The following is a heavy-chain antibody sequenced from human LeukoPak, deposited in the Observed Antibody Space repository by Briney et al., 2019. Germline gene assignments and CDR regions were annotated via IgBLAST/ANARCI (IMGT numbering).Heavy chain of an antibody. D-gene: IGHD3-10*01. J-gene: IGHJ6*03. CDR1: GGSISSSSYY. CDR3: ARAASGDAVDYYGSGRRFYYYHMDV. V-gene: IGHV4-39*07. Sequence: SETLSLTCTVSGGSISSSSYYWGWIRQPPGKGLEWIGSIYYSGSTYYNPSLRSRVTMSVDSSKNQFSLNLSSVTAADTAVYYCARAASGDAVDYYGSGRRFYYYHMDVWGKGTTVTISS. CDR2: IYYSGST.